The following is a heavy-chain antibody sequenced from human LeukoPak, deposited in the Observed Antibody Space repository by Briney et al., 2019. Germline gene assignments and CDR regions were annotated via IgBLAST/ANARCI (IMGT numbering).Heavy chain of an antibody. CDR3: ARGLRGGDTMIVVVIATLFDY. D-gene: IGHD3-22*01. V-gene: IGHV4-34*01. Sequence: SETQSLTCAVYGGSFSGYYWSWIRQPPGKGLEWIGEINHSGSTNYNPSLKSRVTISVDTSKNQFSLKLSSVTAADTAVYYCARGLRGGDTMIVVVIATLFDYWGQGTLVTVSS. CDR2: INHSGST. CDR1: GGSFSGYY. J-gene: IGHJ4*02.